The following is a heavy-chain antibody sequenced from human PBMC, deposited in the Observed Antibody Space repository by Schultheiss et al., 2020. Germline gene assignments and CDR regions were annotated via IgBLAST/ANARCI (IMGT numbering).Heavy chain of an antibody. J-gene: IGHJ4*02. V-gene: IGHV1-3*01. CDR1: GYTFTSYA. Sequence: ASVKVSCKASGYTFTSYAMHWVRQAPGQRLEWMGWINAGNGNTKYSQKFQGRVTITRDTSASTAYMELSSLRSEDTAVYYCAKVHPKNWNYFDYWGQGTLVTVSS. CDR3: AKVHPKNWNYFDY. D-gene: IGHD1-1*01. CDR2: INAGNGNT.